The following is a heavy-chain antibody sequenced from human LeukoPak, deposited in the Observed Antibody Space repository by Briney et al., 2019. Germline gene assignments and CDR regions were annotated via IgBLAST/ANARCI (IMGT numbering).Heavy chain of an antibody. CDR2: IYYSGST. Sequence: PSETLSLTCTVSGGSISSGGYYWSWIRQHPGKGLEWIGYIYYSGSTYYNPSLKSRVTISVDTSKNQFSLKLSSVTAADTAVYYCARDKSEYSGHDYDDAFDIWGQGTMVTVSS. V-gene: IGHV4-31*03. CDR3: ARDKSEYSGHDYDDAFDI. D-gene: IGHD5-12*01. CDR1: GGSISSGGYY. J-gene: IGHJ3*02.